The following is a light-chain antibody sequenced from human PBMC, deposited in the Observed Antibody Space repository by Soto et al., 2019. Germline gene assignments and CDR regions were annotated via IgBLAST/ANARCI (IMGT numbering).Light chain of an antibody. V-gene: IGKV1-39*01. CDR3: QQSYNTPLT. CDR1: QSISSY. Sequence: DIQMTQPPSSLSSSVGDIFTITCRASQSISSYLNWYQQKPGKAPKLLIYAASSLQSGVPSRFSGSGSGTDFTLTISSLQPEDFATYYCQQSYNTPLTFGQGTKVDIK. J-gene: IGKJ1*01. CDR2: AAS.